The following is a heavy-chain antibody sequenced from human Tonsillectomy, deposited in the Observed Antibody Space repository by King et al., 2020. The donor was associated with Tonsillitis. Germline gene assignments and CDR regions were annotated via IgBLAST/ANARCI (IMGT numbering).Heavy chain of an antibody. CDR3: ARDLTEQWLVLDN. V-gene: IGHV3-30*04. D-gene: IGHD6-19*01. CDR2: ISYDGSNK. J-gene: IGHJ4*02. Sequence: VQLVESGGGVVQPGRSLRLSCAASGFTFSSYAMHWVRQAPGKGLEWVAVISYDGSNKYYADSVKGRFTISRDNSKNTLYLQMNSLRAEDTAVYYCARDLTEQWLVLDNWGQGTLVTVPS. CDR1: GFTFSSYA.